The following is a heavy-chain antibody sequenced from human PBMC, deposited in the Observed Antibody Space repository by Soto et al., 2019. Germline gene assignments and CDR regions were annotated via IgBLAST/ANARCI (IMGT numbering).Heavy chain of an antibody. V-gene: IGHV3-48*01. CDR3: ARWWVTDAFDI. J-gene: IGHJ3*02. D-gene: IGHD2-15*01. CDR2: ISSSSSTI. Sequence: PGGSLRLSCAASGFTFSSYSMNWVRQAPGKGLEWVSYISSSSSTIYYADSVKGRFTISRDNAKNSLYLQMNSLRAEDTAVYYCARWWVTDAFDIWGQGTMVTVSS. CDR1: GFTFSSYS.